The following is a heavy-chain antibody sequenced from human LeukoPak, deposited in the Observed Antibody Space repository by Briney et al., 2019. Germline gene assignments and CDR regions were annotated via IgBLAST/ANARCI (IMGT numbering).Heavy chain of an antibody. CDR3: ARQVRYYYGSGSYGGWFDP. CDR2: INHSGSI. Sequence: PSETLSLTCAVYGGSFSSYYWSWIRQPPGKGLEWIGEINHSGSINYNPSLKSRVTISLDTSKNQFSLKLSSVTAADTAVYYCARQVRYYYGSGSYGGWFDPWGQGTLVTVSS. D-gene: IGHD3-10*01. J-gene: IGHJ5*02. CDR1: GGSFSSYY. V-gene: IGHV4-34*01.